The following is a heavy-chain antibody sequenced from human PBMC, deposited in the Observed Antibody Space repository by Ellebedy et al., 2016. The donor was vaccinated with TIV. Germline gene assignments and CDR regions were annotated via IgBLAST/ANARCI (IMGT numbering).Heavy chain of an antibody. J-gene: IGHJ5*02. V-gene: IGHV4-59*01. CDR2: IYYSGST. D-gene: IGHD3-3*01. CDR3: ARDQTYYDFWSGYSSWFDP. Sequence: SETLSLTXTVSGGSISSYYWSWIRQPPGKGLEWIGYIYYSGSTNYNPSLKSRVTISVDTSKNQFSLKLSSVTAADTAVYYCARDQTYYDFWSGYSSWFDPWGQGTLVTVSS. CDR1: GGSISSYY.